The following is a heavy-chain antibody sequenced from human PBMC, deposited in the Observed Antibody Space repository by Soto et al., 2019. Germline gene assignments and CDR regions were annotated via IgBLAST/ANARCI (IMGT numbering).Heavy chain of an antibody. Sequence: QVQLVQSGAEVRRPGSSVKVSCKASGGTFSRHAISWVRQAPGQGLEWMGGIIPIFGTANHAQKFQGRVTIIEDESTSTVYMELRSLRSEDTAMYYCARGWGYDSNDYYYAYWGQGTLVIVSS. D-gene: IGHD3-22*01. CDR3: ARGWGYDSNDYYYAY. J-gene: IGHJ4*02. V-gene: IGHV1-69*01. CDR2: IIPIFGTA. CDR1: GGTFSRHA.